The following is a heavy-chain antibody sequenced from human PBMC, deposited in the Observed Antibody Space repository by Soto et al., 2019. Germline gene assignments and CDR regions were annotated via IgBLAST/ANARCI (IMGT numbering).Heavy chain of an antibody. Sequence: GGSLRLSCAASGFTFIRYWMSWGRQAPGKGLEWVANIKQDGSEKYYVDSVKGRFTISRDNAKNSLYLQMNSLRAEDTAVYYCARDARGSSWYGGDYWGQGTLVTVSS. V-gene: IGHV3-7*01. J-gene: IGHJ4*02. CDR2: IKQDGSEK. D-gene: IGHD6-13*01. CDR1: GFTFIRYW. CDR3: ARDARGSSWYGGDY.